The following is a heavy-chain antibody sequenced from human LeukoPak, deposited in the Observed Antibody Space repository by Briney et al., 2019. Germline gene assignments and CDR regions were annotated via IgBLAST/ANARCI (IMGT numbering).Heavy chain of an antibody. CDR2: INSDGSST. D-gene: IGHD2-15*01. CDR3: ARRYCSGGTCYLDY. V-gene: IGHV3-74*01. Sequence: PGGSLRLSCAASGFTFSSYRMHWVRQAPGKGLVWVSRINSDGSSTIYADSVKGRFTISRDNAKNTLYLQMNGLRAEDTAVYYCARRYCSGGTCYLDYWGQGTLVTVSS. J-gene: IGHJ4*02. CDR1: GFTFSSYR.